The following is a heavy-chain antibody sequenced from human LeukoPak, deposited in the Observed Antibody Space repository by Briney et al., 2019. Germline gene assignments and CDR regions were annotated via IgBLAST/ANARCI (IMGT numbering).Heavy chain of an antibody. V-gene: IGHV3-23*01. D-gene: IGHD2-2*01. CDR3: AKAPFVVVPAAIGY. Sequence: GGSLRLSCAASGFTFSNYSINWVRQAPGKGLEWVSAISGSGGSTYYADSVKGRFTISRDNSKNTLYLQMNSLRAEDTAVYYCAKAPFVVVPAAIGYWGQGTLVTVSS. CDR2: ISGSGGST. J-gene: IGHJ4*02. CDR1: GFTFSNYS.